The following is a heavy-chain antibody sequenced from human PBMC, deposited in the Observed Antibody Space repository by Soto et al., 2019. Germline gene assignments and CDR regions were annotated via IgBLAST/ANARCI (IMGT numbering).Heavy chain of an antibody. CDR2: IYYSGST. V-gene: IGHV4-31*03. J-gene: IGHJ6*02. Sequence: QVQLQESGPGLVKPSQTLSLTCTVSGGSISSGGYYWSWIRQHPGKGLEWIGYIYYSGSTYYNPSLKSRVTISVDTSKNQFSLKLSSVTAADTAVYYCARGRVVVVAATSRPDYYYYGMDVWGQGTTVTVSS. CDR1: GGSISSGGYY. D-gene: IGHD2-15*01. CDR3: ARGRVVVVAATSRPDYYYYGMDV.